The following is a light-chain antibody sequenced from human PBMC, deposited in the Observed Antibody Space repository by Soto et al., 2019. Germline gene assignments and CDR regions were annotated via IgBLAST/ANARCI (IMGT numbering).Light chain of an antibody. V-gene: IGKV1-33*01. CDR2: DAS. CDR1: QDISNY. CDR3: QQSDDFPLT. Sequence: DIEMTQSPSSLSASVGDRVTITCQASQDISNYLNWYQQKTGRAPKLLIYDASNLESGVSSRFSGSRSGTDFSLTINSLQPDDFATYYCQQSDDFPLTFGQGTRLE. J-gene: IGKJ5*01.